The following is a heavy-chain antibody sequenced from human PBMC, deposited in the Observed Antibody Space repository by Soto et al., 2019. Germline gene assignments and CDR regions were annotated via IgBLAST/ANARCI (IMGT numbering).Heavy chain of an antibody. Sequence: SETLSLTCTVSGVSIRGHFWSWIRQPPGKGLEWIGYVFHTGETTYSPSLKSRVTISVDTSNNQFSLKVRSVTAADTAVYFCARGGGSFDYWGQGTLVTV. D-gene: IGHD1-26*01. CDR2: VFHTGET. CDR3: ARGGGSFDY. J-gene: IGHJ4*02. CDR1: GVSIRGHF. V-gene: IGHV4-59*11.